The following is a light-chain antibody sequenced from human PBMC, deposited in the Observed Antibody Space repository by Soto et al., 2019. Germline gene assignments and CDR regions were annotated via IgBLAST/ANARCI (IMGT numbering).Light chain of an antibody. CDR3: AAWDASLSACV. Sequence: QSVLTQPPSASGTAGQVVTISCSGGDSNIGSNSVYWYQQLPRMAPILLIYYNNQRPSGVPDRFSDSRSGTSASLAIVGLRSEDDAVYYCAAWDASLSACVFGNGTKVTVL. CDR2: YNN. CDR1: DSNIGSNS. J-gene: IGLJ1*01. V-gene: IGLV1-47*02.